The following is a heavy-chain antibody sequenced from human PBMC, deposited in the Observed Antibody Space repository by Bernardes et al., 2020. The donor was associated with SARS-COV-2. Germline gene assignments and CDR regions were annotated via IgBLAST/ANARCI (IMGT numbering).Heavy chain of an antibody. CDR3: ARDRCSGWYGYFDY. J-gene: IGHJ4*02. CDR2: IWYDGSNK. Sequence: GGSLRLSCAASGFTFSSYGMHWVRQAPGKGLEWVAVIWYDGSNKYYADSVKGRFTISRDNSKNTLYLQMNSLRAEDKAVYYCARDRCSGWYGYFDYWGQGTLVTVSS. V-gene: IGHV3-33*01. D-gene: IGHD6-19*01. CDR1: GFTFSSYG.